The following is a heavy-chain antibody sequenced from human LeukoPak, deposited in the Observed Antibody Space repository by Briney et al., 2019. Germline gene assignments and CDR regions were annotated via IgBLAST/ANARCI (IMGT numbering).Heavy chain of an antibody. CDR2: IYSEGST. CDR1: GIAVSTDY. CDR3: ARDRFNGMDV. J-gene: IGHJ6*02. Sequence: GGSLRLSCVASGIAVSTDYITWVRQAPGKGLEWVSIIYSEGSTYYSDSVKGRFTISRDISKNTVTLQMNSLRAEDTAVYYCARDRFNGMDVWGQGTKVTVS. V-gene: IGHV3-66*01. D-gene: IGHD3-3*01.